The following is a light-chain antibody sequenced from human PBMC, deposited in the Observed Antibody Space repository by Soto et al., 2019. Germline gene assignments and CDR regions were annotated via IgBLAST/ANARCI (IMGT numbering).Light chain of an antibody. J-gene: IGKJ4*01. CDR2: GAS. Sequence: DIQMTQSPASVSASVGGRGTITCRASQGIRSWLAWYQQEPGKAHRLLIYGASRLQSGVPSRFSGSGSGTDFPLTTDSLQPEGFATYYCQEAKSFPVTVGGGTKVYIK. CDR3: QEAKSFPVT. V-gene: IGKV1D-12*01. CDR1: QGIRSW.